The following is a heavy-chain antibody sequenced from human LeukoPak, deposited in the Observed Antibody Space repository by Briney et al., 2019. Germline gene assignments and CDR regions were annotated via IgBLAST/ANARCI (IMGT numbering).Heavy chain of an antibody. Sequence: HPGGSLRLSCTASGFPFIEYSMNWVRQAPGKGLEWISYIGIDSGNTKYADSVRGRFTISADKAKNSLYLQMNSLRVEDTAVYYSARDHNYAFDNWGQGTLVSVAS. CDR3: ARDHNYAFDN. CDR1: GFPFIEYS. V-gene: IGHV3-48*01. D-gene: IGHD1-1*01. CDR2: IGIDSGNT. J-gene: IGHJ4*02.